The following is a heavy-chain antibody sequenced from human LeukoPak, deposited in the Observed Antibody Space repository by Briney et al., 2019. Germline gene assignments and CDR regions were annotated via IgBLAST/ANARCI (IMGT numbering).Heavy chain of an antibody. V-gene: IGHV3-23*01. D-gene: IGHD2-2*01. CDR1: GFTFSSYA. J-gene: IGHJ4*02. Sequence: PGGPLRLSCAASGFTFSSYAMSWVRQAPGKGLEWVSAISGSGGSTYYADSVKGRFTISRDNSKNTLYLQMNSLRAEDTAVYYCAKGLSTSCYGGVDYWGQGTLVTVSS. CDR2: ISGSGGST. CDR3: AKGLSTSCYGGVDY.